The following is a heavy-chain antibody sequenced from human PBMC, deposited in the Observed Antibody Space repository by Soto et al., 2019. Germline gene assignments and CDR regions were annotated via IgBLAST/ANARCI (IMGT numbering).Heavy chain of an antibody. CDR1: YGTISSWY. Sequence: SETMSDTCTVAYGTISSWYWSWIRQPPGKGLEWIGYIYYSGSTNCNPSLKSRATISVDTSKNQFSLKLSSVTAADTAVYYCARRYGSAIDYWGQGTLVTVSS. CDR2: IYYSGST. J-gene: IGHJ4*02. CDR3: ARRYGSAIDY. V-gene: IGHV4-59*08. D-gene: IGHD1-26*01.